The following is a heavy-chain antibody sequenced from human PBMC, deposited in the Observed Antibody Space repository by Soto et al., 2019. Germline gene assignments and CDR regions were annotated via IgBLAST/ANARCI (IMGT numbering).Heavy chain of an antibody. CDR1: GFAFISYA. J-gene: IGHJ4*02. D-gene: IGHD5-12*01. CDR3: ARTRGYSDYDLDY. V-gene: IGHV3-23*01. Sequence: GGSLRLSCAASGFAFISYAMIWCGHSPGKGRGWVSAISGSGGSTYYADSVKGRFTISRDSSENTLSLQMNSLRVDDTAVYYCARTRGYSDYDLDYWGQGTLVTVSS. CDR2: ISGSGGST.